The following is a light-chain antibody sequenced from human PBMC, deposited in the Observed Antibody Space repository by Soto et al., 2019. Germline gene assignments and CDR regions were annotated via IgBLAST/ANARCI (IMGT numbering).Light chain of an antibody. Sequence: GDRVTITCRASQSISSYLNWYQQKPGKAPKLLIYAASSLQSGVPSRFSGSGSGTEFTLTISSLEPEDFAVYYCQQRSNWPITFGQGTRLEIK. CDR2: AAS. CDR3: QQRSNWPIT. J-gene: IGKJ5*01. V-gene: IGKV1-39*01. CDR1: QSISSY.